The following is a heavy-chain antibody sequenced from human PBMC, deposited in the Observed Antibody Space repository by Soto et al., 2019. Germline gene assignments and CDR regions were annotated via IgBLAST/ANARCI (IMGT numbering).Heavy chain of an antibody. CDR1: GFALSNYW. CDR2: INKDGSQK. CDR3: VRELGLAY. J-gene: IGHJ4*02. V-gene: IGHV3-7*03. D-gene: IGHD7-27*01. Sequence: GGSLRLSCAASGFALSNYWMTWVRQAPGKGLEWVANINKDGSQKNYVDSVKGRFTIARDNGQNSLSLQINSLRVEDTAVYYCVRELGLAYWGQGALVTVSS.